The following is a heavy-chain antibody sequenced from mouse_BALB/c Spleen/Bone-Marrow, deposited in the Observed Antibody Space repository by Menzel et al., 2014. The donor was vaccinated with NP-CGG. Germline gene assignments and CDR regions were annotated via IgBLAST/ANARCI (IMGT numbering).Heavy chain of an antibody. CDR2: ISNGGGST. J-gene: IGHJ2*01. CDR3: ARGGYYFDY. V-gene: IGHV5-12-2*01. Sequence: EVKLMESGGGLVQPGGPLKLSCAASGFTFSSYTMSWVRQTPEKRLEWVAYISNGGGSTYYPDTVKGQFTISRDNAKNTLYLQMSSLKSEDTAMYYCARGGYYFDYWGQGTTLTVSS. CDR1: GFTFSSYT.